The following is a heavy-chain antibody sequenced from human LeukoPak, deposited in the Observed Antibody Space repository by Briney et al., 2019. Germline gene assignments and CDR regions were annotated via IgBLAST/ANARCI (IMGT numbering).Heavy chain of an antibody. J-gene: IGHJ4*02. CDR1: GFTFSSFA. CDR2: ISGSGGRT. CDR3: AKSPPRCSGGSCYGY. Sequence: GGSLRLSCAASGFTFSSFALSWVRQAPGKGLEWISGISGSGGRTDYADSVKGRFTISRDNSKNTLYLQMSSLRADGTALYYCAKSPPRCSGGSCYGYWGQGTLVTVSS. D-gene: IGHD2-15*01. V-gene: IGHV3-23*01.